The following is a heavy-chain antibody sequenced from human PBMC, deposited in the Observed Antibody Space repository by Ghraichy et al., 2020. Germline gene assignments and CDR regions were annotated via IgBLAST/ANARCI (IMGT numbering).Heavy chain of an antibody. V-gene: IGHV3-53*01. CDR3: ASPDGVVTSGAFDI. CDR2: IYSGGST. CDR1: GFTVSSNY. Sequence: GGSLRLSCAASGFTVSSNYMSWVRQAPGKGLEWVSVIYSGGSTYYADSVKGRFTISRDNSKNTLYLQMNSLRAEDTAVYYCASPDGVVTSGAFDIWGQGTMVTVSS. J-gene: IGHJ3*02. D-gene: IGHD4-23*01.